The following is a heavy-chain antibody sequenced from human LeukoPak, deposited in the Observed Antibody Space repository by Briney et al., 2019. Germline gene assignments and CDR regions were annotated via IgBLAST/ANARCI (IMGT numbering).Heavy chain of an antibody. Sequence: GGSLRLSCAASGFTFDDYGMSWVRQAPGKGVEWVSGINWNGGSTGYANSVKGRFTISRDNAKNSLYLQMNSLRAEDTALYYCARDGSSGNYFDYWGQGTLVTVSS. CDR3: ARDGSSGNYFDY. CDR2: INWNGGST. V-gene: IGHV3-20*04. J-gene: IGHJ4*02. D-gene: IGHD2-15*01. CDR1: GFTFDDYG.